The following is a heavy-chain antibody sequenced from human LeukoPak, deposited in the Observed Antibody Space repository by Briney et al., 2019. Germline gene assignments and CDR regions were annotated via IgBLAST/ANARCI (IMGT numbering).Heavy chain of an antibody. CDR3: ATSQGSWPDYFDY. J-gene: IGHJ4*01. Sequence: GGSLRLSCAASGFTFSSYEMNCVREAPGKGLEWVSYISTSGNSIYYADSVKGRFTISRDNAKNSLFLQMNSLRAEDTAVYYCATSQGSWPDYFDYWGQGTLVTVSS. D-gene: IGHD6-13*01. CDR1: GFTFSSYE. V-gene: IGHV3-48*03. CDR2: ISTSGNSI.